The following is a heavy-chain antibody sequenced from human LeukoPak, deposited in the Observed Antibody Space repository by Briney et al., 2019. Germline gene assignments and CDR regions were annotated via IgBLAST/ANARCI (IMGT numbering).Heavy chain of an antibody. Sequence: SSETLSLTCAVYGGSFSGYYWSWIRQPPGKGLEWIGETNHSGSTNYNPSLKSRVTISVDTSKNQFSLKLSSVTAADTAVYYCARALVVPAASTPYYYGMDVWGQGTTVTVSS. CDR3: ARALVVPAASTPYYYGMDV. V-gene: IGHV4-34*01. J-gene: IGHJ6*02. D-gene: IGHD2-2*01. CDR1: GGSFSGYY. CDR2: TNHSGST.